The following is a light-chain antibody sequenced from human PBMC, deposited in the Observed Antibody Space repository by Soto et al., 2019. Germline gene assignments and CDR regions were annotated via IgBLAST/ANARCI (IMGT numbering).Light chain of an antibody. V-gene: IGLV2-14*02. CDR3: SSYTSSSTL. Sequence: QSALTQPASVSGSPGQSITISCTGTSSDVGSYNLVSWYQQHPGKAPKLMIYEVSDRPSGISSRFSGSKSGNTASLTISGLQTGDEADYYCSSYTSSSTLFGTGTKLTVL. CDR1: SSDVGSYNL. J-gene: IGLJ1*01. CDR2: EVS.